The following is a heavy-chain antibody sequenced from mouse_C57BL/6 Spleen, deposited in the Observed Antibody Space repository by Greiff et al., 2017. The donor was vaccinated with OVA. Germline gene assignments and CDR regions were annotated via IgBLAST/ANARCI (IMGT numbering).Heavy chain of an antibody. CDR2: ISDGGSYT. CDR1: GFTFSSYA. J-gene: IGHJ2*01. Sequence: EVHLVESGGGLVKPGGSLKLSCAASGFTFSSYAMSWVRQTPEKRLEWVATISDGGSYTYYPDNVKGRFTISRDNAKNNLYLQMSHLKSEDTAMYYCARDQGDSSGYFYYFDYWGQGTTLTVSS. V-gene: IGHV5-4*01. D-gene: IGHD3-2*02. CDR3: ARDQGDSSGYFYYFDY.